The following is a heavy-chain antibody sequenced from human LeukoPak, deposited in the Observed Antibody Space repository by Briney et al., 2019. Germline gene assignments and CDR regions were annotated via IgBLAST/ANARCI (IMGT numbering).Heavy chain of an antibody. Sequence: ASVKVSCKASGYTFTSYDINWVRQATGQGLEWMGWMNPNSGNTGYAQKFQGRVTMTRNTSISTAYMELSSLRSEDTAVYYCAEVPAALSNWFDPWGQGTLVTVSS. D-gene: IGHD2-2*01. CDR1: GYTFTSYD. CDR2: MNPNSGNT. V-gene: IGHV1-8*01. J-gene: IGHJ5*02. CDR3: AEVPAALSNWFDP.